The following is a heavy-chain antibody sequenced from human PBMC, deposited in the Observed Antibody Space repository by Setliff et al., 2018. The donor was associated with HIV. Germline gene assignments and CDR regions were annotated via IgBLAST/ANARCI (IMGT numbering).Heavy chain of an antibody. Sequence: GESLKISCRASDYTFTSYRIAWVRQRPGKGLEWMGIIYPGDFDTRYSPSFEGQAVISADKSISTAYLHWNNLRASDTAIYYCARNYGEPDWHFDLWGRGTLVTVSS. CDR1: DYTFTSYR. J-gene: IGHJ2*01. V-gene: IGHV5-51*01. D-gene: IGHD4-17*01. CDR3: ARNYGEPDWHFDL. CDR2: IYPGDFDT.